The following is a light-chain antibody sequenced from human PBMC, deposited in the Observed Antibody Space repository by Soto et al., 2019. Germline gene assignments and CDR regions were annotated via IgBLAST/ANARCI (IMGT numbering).Light chain of an antibody. V-gene: IGKV3-11*01. CDR3: QQRVSWPLT. Sequence: EIVLTQSPATLSLSPGERATLSCRASQSVSSYLAWYHQKPGQAPRLLIYDASNRATGIPARFSGSGSGTDFTLTIASLEPEDFAVYYCQQRVSWPLTFGQGTKVEIK. CDR2: DAS. CDR1: QSVSSY. J-gene: IGKJ1*01.